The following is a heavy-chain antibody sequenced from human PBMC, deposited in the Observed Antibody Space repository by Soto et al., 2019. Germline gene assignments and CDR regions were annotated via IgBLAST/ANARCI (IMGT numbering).Heavy chain of an antibody. CDR1: GFTFSDYY. CDR3: ARLALSLDQRKHSDY. D-gene: IGHD3-9*01. J-gene: IGHJ4*01. Sequence: EVQLVESGGGLVQPGGSLRLSCAASGFTFSDYYMDWVRQAPGKGLEWVARIRSKATTYSTEYAASMKGRFTNSTDDLKLPLDLLMNSLKTEYSSVYYGARLALSLDQRKHSDYLGEGTLVTVSS. V-gene: IGHV3-72*01. CDR2: IRSKATTYST.